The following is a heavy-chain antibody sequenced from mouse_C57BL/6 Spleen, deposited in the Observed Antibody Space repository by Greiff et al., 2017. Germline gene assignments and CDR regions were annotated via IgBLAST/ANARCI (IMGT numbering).Heavy chain of an antibody. CDR3: ARSYYSNYAYAMDY. D-gene: IGHD2-5*01. Sequence: VQLKQSGPVLVKPGASVKMSCKASGYTFTDYYMNWVKQSHGKSLEWIGVINPYNGGTSYNQKFKGKATLTVDKSSSTAYMQLSSLTSEDSAVYFCARSYYSNYAYAMDYWGQGTSVTVSS. CDR1: GYTFTDYY. CDR2: INPYNGGT. V-gene: IGHV1-19*01. J-gene: IGHJ4*01.